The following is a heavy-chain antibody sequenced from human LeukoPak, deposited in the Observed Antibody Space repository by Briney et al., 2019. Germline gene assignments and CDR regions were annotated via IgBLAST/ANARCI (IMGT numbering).Heavy chain of an antibody. Sequence: GASVKVSCKASGYTFKGYYMHWVRQAPGQGLEWMGWINPNSGGTNYAQKFQGRVTMTRDTSISTAYMELSRLRSDDTAVYYCARDLTTVTTRWFDPWGQGTLVTVSS. J-gene: IGHJ5*02. D-gene: IGHD4-17*01. CDR3: ARDLTTVTTRWFDP. V-gene: IGHV1-2*02. CDR1: GYTFKGYY. CDR2: INPNSGGT.